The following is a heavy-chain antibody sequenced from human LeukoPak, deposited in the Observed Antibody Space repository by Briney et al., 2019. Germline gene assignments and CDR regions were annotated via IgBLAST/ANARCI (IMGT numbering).Heavy chain of an antibody. D-gene: IGHD3-10*01. CDR1: GYTFTGYY. CDR3: ARRRYYYGSGSSLWNY. J-gene: IGHJ4*02. CDR2: INPNSGGT. V-gene: IGHV1-2*02. Sequence: ASVKVSCKASGYTFTGYYMHWVRQAPGQGLEWMGWINPNSGGTNYAQKFQGRVTISVDTSKNQFSLKLSSVTAADTAVYYCARRRYYYGSGSSLWNYWGQGTLVTVSS.